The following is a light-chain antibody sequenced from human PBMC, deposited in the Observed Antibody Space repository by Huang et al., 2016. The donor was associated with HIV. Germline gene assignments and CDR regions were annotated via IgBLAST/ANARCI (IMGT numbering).Light chain of an antibody. J-gene: IGKJ4*01. CDR3: QQRSSGVT. CDR1: QSVGNY. V-gene: IGKV3-11*01. Sequence: IVLTQSPATLSWYPGERVTLSCRASQSVGNYIAWYQQHTGQSPRLLIYDTSNRATGTPVRFSGSGSGTDFLLTISNLESEDFALYYGQQRSSGVTFGGGTKVQVK. CDR2: DTS.